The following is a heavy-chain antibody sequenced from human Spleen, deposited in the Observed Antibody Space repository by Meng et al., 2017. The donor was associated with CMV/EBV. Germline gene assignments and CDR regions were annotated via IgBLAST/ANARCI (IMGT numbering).Heavy chain of an antibody. CDR1: GYHFTSYY. V-gene: IGHV1-46*01. J-gene: IGHJ4*02. D-gene: IGHD3-10*01. CDR2: INPSGGST. CDR3: ARELLLWDFDY. Sequence: QVTRGQSGAEVKKPGASGKVSCKASGYHFTSYYMHWVRQAPGQGLEWMGIINPSGGSTSYAQKFQGRVTMTRDTSTSTVYMELSSLRSEDTAVYYCARELLLWDFDYWGQGTLVTVSS.